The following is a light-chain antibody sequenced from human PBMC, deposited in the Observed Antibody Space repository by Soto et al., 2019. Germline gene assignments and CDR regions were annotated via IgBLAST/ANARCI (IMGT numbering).Light chain of an antibody. Sequence: DIKITQPPSSISASVGERVTISCKASQDINNYLKWYQQKPGQAPKLLLYDASDLEMGVPSRFSGSGSGTHFTLTISGLQPEDIATYYCQQFGDLTFIFGQGTRLEIK. CDR1: QDINNY. J-gene: IGKJ5*01. V-gene: IGKV1-33*01. CDR3: QQFGDLTFI. CDR2: DAS.